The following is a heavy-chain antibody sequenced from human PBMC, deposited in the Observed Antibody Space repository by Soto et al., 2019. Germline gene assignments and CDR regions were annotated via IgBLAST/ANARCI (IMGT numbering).Heavy chain of an antibody. D-gene: IGHD4-17*01. J-gene: IGHJ4*02. CDR3: ARSVGHGVYVGPDYYFDY. Sequence: GGSLRLSCAASGFTFSSYGMHWVRQAPGKGLEWVAVISYDGSNKYYADSVKGRFTISRDNSKNTLYLQMNSLRAEDTAVYYCARSVGHGVYVGPDYYFDYWGQGTLVNVSS. CDR1: GFTFSSYG. V-gene: IGHV3-30*03. CDR2: ISYDGSNK.